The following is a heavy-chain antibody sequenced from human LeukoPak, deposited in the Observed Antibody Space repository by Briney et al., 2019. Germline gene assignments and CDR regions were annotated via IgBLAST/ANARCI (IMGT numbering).Heavy chain of an antibody. Sequence: GKSLKISCKASGYSFTTYWIGWVRQVPGKGLEWMGIIYPGDSDTTYSPSFQGQVTISADKSISTAYLQWSSLKASDTAIYYCARTYSSSSASDYWGRGTLVTVSS. CDR2: IYPGDSDT. J-gene: IGHJ4*02. V-gene: IGHV5-51*01. CDR3: ARTYSSSSASDY. CDR1: GYSFTTYW. D-gene: IGHD6-6*01.